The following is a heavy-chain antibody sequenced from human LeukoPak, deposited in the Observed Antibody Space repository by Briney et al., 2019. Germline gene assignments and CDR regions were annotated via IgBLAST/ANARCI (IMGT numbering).Heavy chain of an antibody. J-gene: IGHJ3*02. Sequence: GASVKVSCKASRYTFISYSIHWLGQAPGQRLEGMVIINLSGGMETSAQTFQGRVSVTREMSTSTVYMELSSLRSKDTAVYYCARDYFDSSGYAFDIWGQGTMVTVSS. CDR1: RYTFISYS. CDR3: ARDYFDSSGYAFDI. CDR2: INLSGGME. V-gene: IGHV1-46*01. D-gene: IGHD3-22*01.